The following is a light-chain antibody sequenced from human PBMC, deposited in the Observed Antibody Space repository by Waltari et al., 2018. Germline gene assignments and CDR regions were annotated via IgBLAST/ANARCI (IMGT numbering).Light chain of an antibody. CDR1: SGHSHNI. Sequence: QLVLTQSPSASASLGASITLTCTLSSGHSHNIIAWLQQQQPEKVPRYLMKVNSDGSHSRGDGIPDRFSGSSSGAERYLTISSLQSEDEADYYCQTGGHGTWVFGGGTKLTVL. V-gene: IGLV4-69*01. CDR2: VNSDGSH. J-gene: IGLJ3*02. CDR3: QTGGHGTWV.